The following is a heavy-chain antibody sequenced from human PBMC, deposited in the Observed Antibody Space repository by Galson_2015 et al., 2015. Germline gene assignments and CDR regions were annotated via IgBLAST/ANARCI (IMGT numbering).Heavy chain of an antibody. CDR3: ARHPSSPYCRSSNCHNWFDP. D-gene: IGHD2-2*01. V-gene: IGHV5-51*01. CDR1: GYSFSNYW. CDR2: IYPGDSET. J-gene: IGHJ5*02. Sequence: QSGAEVKKPGESLKISCKGSGYSFSNYWIAWVRQVPGEGLEWMGIIYPGDSETRYSPSFQGQVTISADKSLSTTYLQWSSLKASDTAMYYCARHPSSPYCRSSNCHNWFDPWGQGTLVTVSS.